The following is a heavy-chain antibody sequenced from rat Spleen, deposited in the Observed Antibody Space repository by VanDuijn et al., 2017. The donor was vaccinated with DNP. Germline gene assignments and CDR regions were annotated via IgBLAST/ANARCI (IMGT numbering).Heavy chain of an antibody. V-gene: IGHV3-3*01. CDR2: INSAGST. J-gene: IGHJ2*01. CDR1: GYSITSNFK. CDR3: ARLSPFDY. Sequence: EVQLQESGPGLVKPSQSLSLTCSVTGYSITSNFKWSWIRKFPGNNLEWMGYINSAGSTDYNPSLKSRISITRDTSKNQFFLQLNSVTTEDTATYYCARLSPFDYWGQGVMVTVSS. D-gene: IGHD3-8*01.